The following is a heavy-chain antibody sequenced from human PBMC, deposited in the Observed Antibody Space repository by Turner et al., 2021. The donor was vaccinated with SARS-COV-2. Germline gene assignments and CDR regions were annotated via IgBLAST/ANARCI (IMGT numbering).Heavy chain of an antibody. Sequence: QLQRVQSGAEVKKPGASVKVSCKASGYTFTSYDINWVRQATGQGLEWMGWMNPDSGDTAYAQKFQGRVTITRNTSISTAYMELSSLRSEDTAVYYCARGGYCSSTSCSPYWYFDLWGRGTLVTVSS. J-gene: IGHJ2*01. CDR2: MNPDSGDT. V-gene: IGHV1-8*03. D-gene: IGHD2-2*01. CDR1: GYTFTSYD. CDR3: ARGGYCSSTSCSPYWYFDL.